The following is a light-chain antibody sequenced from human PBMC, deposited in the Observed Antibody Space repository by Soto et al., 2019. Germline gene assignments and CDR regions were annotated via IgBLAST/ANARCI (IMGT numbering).Light chain of an antibody. CDR3: SSYTSSSTPYA. J-gene: IGLJ1*01. V-gene: IGLV2-14*01. Sequence: QSALTQPASVSGSPGQSITISCTGTSSDVGGYNYVSWYQQHPGKAPKLMIYDVSNRPSGVSNRFSGSKTGNTASLTISGLQAEDEADYYCSSYTSSSTPYAFGTGTKVPVL. CDR1: SSDVGGYNY. CDR2: DVS.